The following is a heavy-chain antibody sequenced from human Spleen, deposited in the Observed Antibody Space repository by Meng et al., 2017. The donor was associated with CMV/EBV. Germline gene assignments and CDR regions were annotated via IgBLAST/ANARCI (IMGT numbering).Heavy chain of an antibody. V-gene: IGHV1-2*04. CDR3: ARGLSSSGWYNRRFDP. Sequence: SVSTCTAYYRHWMRQDREQGLEWMGWINHNSGGTNNAQKFQGWVTITRDTSISTDDMKLSRMRSDETAVNYGARGLSSSGWYNRRFDPWGQGTLVTVSS. CDR2: INHNSGGT. D-gene: IGHD6-19*01. CDR1: VSTCTAYY. J-gene: IGHJ5*02.